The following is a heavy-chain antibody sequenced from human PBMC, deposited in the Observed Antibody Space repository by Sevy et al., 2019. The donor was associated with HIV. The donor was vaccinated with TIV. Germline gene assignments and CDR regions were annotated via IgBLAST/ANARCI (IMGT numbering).Heavy chain of an antibody. Sequence: ASVNVSCKASGGIFRSNAISWVRQAPGQGLEWMGWIIAVFGTTNYAQKFQGRVTVSADESRSTAYMELSSLRSEDTAVYYCARDKYYYVSGSFDYWGQGTQVTVSS. V-gene: IGHV1-69*13. D-gene: IGHD3-10*01. CDR1: GGIFRSNA. CDR2: IIAVFGTT. CDR3: ARDKYYYVSGSFDY. J-gene: IGHJ4*01.